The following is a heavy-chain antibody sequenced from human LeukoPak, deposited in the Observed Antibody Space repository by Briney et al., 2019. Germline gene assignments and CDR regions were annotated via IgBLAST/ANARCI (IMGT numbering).Heavy chain of an antibody. J-gene: IGHJ6*03. V-gene: IGHV1-2*02. CDR1: GYTFTGYY. D-gene: IGHD3-10*01. CDR3: AIIGYGSGSYPKKEDYYYYYMDV. Sequence: ASVKVSCKASGYTFTGYYMHWVRQAPGQGLEWMGWINPNSGGTNYAQKFQGRVTMTRDTSISTAYMELSRLRSDDTAVYYCAIIGYGSGSYPKKEDYYYYYMDVWGKGTTVTVSS. CDR2: INPNSGGT.